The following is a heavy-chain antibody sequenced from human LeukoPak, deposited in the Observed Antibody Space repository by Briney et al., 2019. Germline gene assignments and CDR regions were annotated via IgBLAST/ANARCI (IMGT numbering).Heavy chain of an antibody. CDR3: ARDERLLSFLK. Sequence: GGSLRLSCVASEFTFNNYAMAWVRQGPGKGLEWVSGITGSGGSTYYADSVKGRFTISRDNSKNTLYLQMNSLRAEDTAIYYCARDERLLSFLKWGQGTLVTVSS. CDR1: EFTFNNYA. D-gene: IGHD3-3*01. V-gene: IGHV3-23*01. J-gene: IGHJ4*02. CDR2: ITGSGGST.